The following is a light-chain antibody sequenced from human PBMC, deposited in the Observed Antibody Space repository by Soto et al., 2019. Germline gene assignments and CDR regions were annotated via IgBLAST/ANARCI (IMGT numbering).Light chain of an antibody. J-gene: IGKJ1*01. Sequence: DIQMTQSPSSVSASVGDRVTITCRASQGISNWLAWYQQKPGKAPSLLIHAASSLQSGVPSRFSGSGYGTDFTFTISSLQSEDSAVYYCQQYVHWPPGAFGQGTTVEIK. CDR3: QQYVHWPPGA. CDR2: AAS. CDR1: QGISNW. V-gene: IGKV1-12*01.